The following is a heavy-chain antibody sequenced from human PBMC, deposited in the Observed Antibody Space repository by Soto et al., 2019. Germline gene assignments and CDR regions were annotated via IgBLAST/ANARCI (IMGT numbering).Heavy chain of an antibody. CDR2: INPSAGST. CDR3: TRDLGVPDDY. V-gene: IGHV1-46*01. Sequence: GASVKVSCKASGYTFINNWIHWVRQAPGQGLEWLGLINPSAGSTIYAPKFQGRVTMTSDTSTGTFYMELTSLTSEDTAVYYCTRDLGVPDDYWGQGTLVTVSS. CDR1: GYTFINNW. D-gene: IGHD3-3*01. J-gene: IGHJ4*02.